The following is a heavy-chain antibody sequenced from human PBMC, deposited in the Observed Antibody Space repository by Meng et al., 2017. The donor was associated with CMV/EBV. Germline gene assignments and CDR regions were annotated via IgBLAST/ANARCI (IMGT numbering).Heavy chain of an antibody. Sequence: LSCAVSGFTFSNYWMDWVRQTPGKGLVCVARIKTDGSTTEYADSVKGRFTISRDNGRNTLYLQMNSLRGEDTAVYFCVSGLVGTRNYWAQGTLVTVSS. CDR3: VSGLVGTRNY. D-gene: IGHD1-14*01. CDR2: IKTDGSTT. V-gene: IGHV3-74*03. J-gene: IGHJ4*02. CDR1: GFTFSNYW.